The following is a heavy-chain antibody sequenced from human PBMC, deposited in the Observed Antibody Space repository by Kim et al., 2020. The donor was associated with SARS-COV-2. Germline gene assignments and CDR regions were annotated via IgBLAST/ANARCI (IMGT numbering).Heavy chain of an antibody. V-gene: IGHV3-23*01. CDR1: GFTFSSYA. Sequence: GGSLRLSCAASGFTFSSYAMSWVRQAPGKGLEWVSAISGSGGSTYYADSVKGRFTISRDNSKNTLYLQMNSLRAEDTAVYYCAKGPRCPSPPRSSSGGSCYSDYRGRGTLVTVSS. J-gene: IGHJ4*02. D-gene: IGHD2-15*01. CDR2: ISGSGGST. CDR3: AKGPRCPSPPRSSSGGSCYSDY.